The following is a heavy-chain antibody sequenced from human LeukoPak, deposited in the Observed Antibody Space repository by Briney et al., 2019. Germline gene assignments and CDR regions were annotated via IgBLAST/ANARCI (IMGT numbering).Heavy chain of an antibody. Sequence: PGRSLRLSCAASEFVFSTYYMHWVRQAPGKGLEWVSSIRGESDYIYYRDSVKGRFTISRDNAKNSLYLQMNRLRVEDTAVYFCVREHYDFFLDYWGQGTLVTVSS. CDR1: EFVFSTYY. CDR3: VREHYDFFLDY. J-gene: IGHJ4*02. D-gene: IGHD3-3*01. CDR2: IRGESDYI. V-gene: IGHV3-21*06.